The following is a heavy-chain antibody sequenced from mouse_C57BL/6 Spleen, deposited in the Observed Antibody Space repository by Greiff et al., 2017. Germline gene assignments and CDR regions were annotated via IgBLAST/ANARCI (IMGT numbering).Heavy chain of an antibody. CDR2: INYDGSST. CDR1: GFTFSDYY. V-gene: IGHV5-16*01. CDR3: ARDRGYFDV. J-gene: IGHJ1*03. Sequence: EVKLVQSEGGLVQPGSSMKLSCTASGFTFSDYYMAWVRQVPEKGLEWVANINYDGSSTYYLDSLKSRFIISRDNAKNTLYLQMSSLKSEDTATYYCARDRGYFDVWGTGTTVTVSS.